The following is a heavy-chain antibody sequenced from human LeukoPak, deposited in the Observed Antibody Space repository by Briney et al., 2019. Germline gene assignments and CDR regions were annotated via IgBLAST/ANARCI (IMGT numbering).Heavy chain of an antibody. CDR2: ISGSGGST. CDR1: EFTFSNHA. J-gene: IGHJ3*02. CDR3: AKDIGPRAGTSTLTVGASRAHAFDI. Sequence: PGGSLRLSCAVSEFTFSNHALSWVRQAPGKGLEWVSAISGSGGSTYYADSVKGRFTISRDNSKNTLYLQMNSLRAEDTAVYYCAKDIGPRAGTSTLTVGASRAHAFDIWGQGTMVTVSS. V-gene: IGHV3-23*01. D-gene: IGHD1-26*01.